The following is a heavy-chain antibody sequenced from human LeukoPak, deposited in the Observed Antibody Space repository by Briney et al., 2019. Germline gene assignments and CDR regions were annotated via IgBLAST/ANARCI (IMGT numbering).Heavy chain of an antibody. Sequence: PAETLSLSCTVSGCSMSSSSYYWGWIGQGPGKGRVGIGSIDYSGSTYDNPALSRRATISVDTSKNQFSLQLSSVTAADTAVYYCAQEAVAGSRRGIDYCGQGPLVTVSS. D-gene: IGHD6-19*01. J-gene: IGHJ4*02. CDR1: GCSMSSSSYY. CDR3: AQEAVAGSRRGIDY. CDR2: IDYSGST. V-gene: IGHV4-39*01.